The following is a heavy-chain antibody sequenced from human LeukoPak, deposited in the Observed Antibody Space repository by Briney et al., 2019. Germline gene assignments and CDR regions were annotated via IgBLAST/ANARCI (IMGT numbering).Heavy chain of an antibody. CDR1: GFTVSSNY. J-gene: IGHJ4*02. Sequence: GGSLRVSCAASGFTVSSNYMSWVSQAPGKGVEWISVIYSGGSTYYADSVKGRFTISRDNSKNTLYLQMNSLRAEDTAVYYCAKVRGSYYGEFDYWGQGTLVTVSS. CDR3: AKVRGSYYGEFDY. D-gene: IGHD1-26*01. CDR2: IYSGGST. V-gene: IGHV3-53*01.